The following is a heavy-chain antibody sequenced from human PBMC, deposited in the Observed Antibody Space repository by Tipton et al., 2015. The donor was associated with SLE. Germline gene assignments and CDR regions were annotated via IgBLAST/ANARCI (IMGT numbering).Heavy chain of an antibody. CDR1: GGSFSGYY. D-gene: IGHD6-13*01. J-gene: IGHJ1*01. CDR3: ARTGYSSSWLYFQH. Sequence: LRLSCAVYGGSFSGYYWSWLRQPPGKGLEWIGEINHSGSTNYNPSLKSRVTISVDTSKNQFSLKLSSVTAADTAVYYCARTGYSSSWLYFQHWGQGTLVTVSS. CDR2: INHSGST. V-gene: IGHV4-34*01.